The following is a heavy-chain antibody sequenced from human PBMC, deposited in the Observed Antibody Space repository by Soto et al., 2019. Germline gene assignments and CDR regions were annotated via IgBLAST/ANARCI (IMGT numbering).Heavy chain of an antibody. CDR2: IYNDGTYS. CDR3: TRGPRPISTGTGAY. Sequence: PGGSLRLSCAASGFIFKMYWMHWVRQSPGKGLVWISRIYNDGTYSDYADSVRGRFTISRDNVNDTLYLQVNNLRAEDSGLYYCTRGPRPISTGTGAYWGQGTQVTVSS. V-gene: IGHV3-74*01. J-gene: IGHJ4*02. D-gene: IGHD3-10*01. CDR1: GFIFKMYW.